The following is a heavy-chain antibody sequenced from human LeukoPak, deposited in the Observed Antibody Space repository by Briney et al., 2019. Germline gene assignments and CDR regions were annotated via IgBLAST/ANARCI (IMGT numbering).Heavy chain of an antibody. CDR2: IYNSGHT. D-gene: IGHD3-10*01. Sequence: PSETLSLTCTVSGGSISNYYWSWIRQPPGKGLEWIGYIYNSGHTNYNPSLKSRVTISEDTSKNQLSLKLSSVTAADTAVYYCARRSGYYYGMDVWGQGTAVTVSS. CDR3: ARRSGYYYGMDV. J-gene: IGHJ6*02. V-gene: IGHV4-59*01. CDR1: GGSISNYY.